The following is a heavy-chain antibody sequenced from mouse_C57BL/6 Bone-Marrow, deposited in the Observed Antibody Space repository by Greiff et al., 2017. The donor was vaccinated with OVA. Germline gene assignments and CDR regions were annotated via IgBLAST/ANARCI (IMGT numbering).Heavy chain of an antibody. J-gene: IGHJ4*01. Sequence: EVQRVESGPELVKPGASVKIPCKASGYTFTDSNMDWVKQSHGKSLEWIGDINPNNGGTIYNQKFKGKATLTVDKSSSTAYMELRSLTSEETAVYYCARYYGSPYYYAMDYWGQGTSVTVSS. D-gene: IGHD1-1*01. CDR3: ARYYGSPYYYAMDY. CDR2: INPNNGGT. CDR1: GYTFTDSN. V-gene: IGHV1-18*01.